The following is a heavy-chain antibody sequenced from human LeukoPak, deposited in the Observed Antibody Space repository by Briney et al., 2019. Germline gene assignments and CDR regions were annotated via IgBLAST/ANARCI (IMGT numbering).Heavy chain of an antibody. V-gene: IGHV4-4*07. CDR1: GGSISSYY. Sequence: SETLSLTCTVSGGSISSYYWSWIRQPAGKGLEWIWRIYTSGSTNYNPSLKSRVTMSVDTSKNQFSLKLSSVTAADTAVYYCARGGSMVQGVHYYYYYMDVWGKGTTVTVSS. J-gene: IGHJ6*03. CDR3: ARGGSMVQGVHYYYYYMDV. D-gene: IGHD3-10*01. CDR2: IYTSGST.